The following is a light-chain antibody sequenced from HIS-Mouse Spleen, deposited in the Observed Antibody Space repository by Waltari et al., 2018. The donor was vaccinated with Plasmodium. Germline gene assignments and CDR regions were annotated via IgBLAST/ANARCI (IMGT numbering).Light chain of an antibody. J-gene: IGKJ5*01. CDR2: DAS. CDR1: QGISSA. Sequence: IQLTQSPSSLSASVGDRVTITCRASQGISSALAWYHQKPGKAPKLLIYDASSLESGVPSRFSGSGSGTDFTLTISSLQPEDFATYYCQQFNSYPITFGQGTRLEIK. V-gene: IGKV1-13*02. CDR3: QQFNSYPIT.